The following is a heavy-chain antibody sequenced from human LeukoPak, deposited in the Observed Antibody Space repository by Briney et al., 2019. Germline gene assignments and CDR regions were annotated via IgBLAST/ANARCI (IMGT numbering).Heavy chain of an antibody. V-gene: IGHV4-39*01. J-gene: IGHJ4*02. D-gene: IGHD2-15*01. CDR3: ASLLVADY. CDR2: IYYSGNT. Sequence: SETLSLTCIVSGGSISVTNYYWGWIRQPPGKGLEWIGSIYYSGNTYYNSHLRSRLTMSIDTSKNQFSLKLSSVTAADTAVYYCASLLVADYWGQGTLVTVSS. CDR1: GGSISVTNYY.